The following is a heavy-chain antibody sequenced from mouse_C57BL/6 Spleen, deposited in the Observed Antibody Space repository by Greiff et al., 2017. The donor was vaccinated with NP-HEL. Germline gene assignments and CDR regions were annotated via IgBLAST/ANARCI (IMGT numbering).Heavy chain of an antibody. D-gene: IGHD1-1*01. J-gene: IGHJ2*01. V-gene: IGHV7-3*01. CDR3: ARYSYYYGFYYFDY. Sequence: EVQRVESGGGLVQPGGSLSLSCAASGFTFTDYYMSWVRQPPGKALEWLGFIRNKANGYTTEYSASVKGRFTISRDNSQSILYLQMNALRAEDSATYYCARYSYYYGFYYFDYWGQGTTLTVSS. CDR1: GFTFTDYY. CDR2: IRNKANGYTT.